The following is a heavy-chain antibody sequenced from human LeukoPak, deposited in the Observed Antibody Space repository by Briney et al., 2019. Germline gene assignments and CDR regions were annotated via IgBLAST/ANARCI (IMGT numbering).Heavy chain of an antibody. V-gene: IGHV4-28*05. CDR3: ARHFYSSGFTTDY. J-gene: IGHJ4*02. Sequence: PSDTLSLTCAVSGYSISSSNWWGWIRQPPGKGLEWIGYIYYSGSIYYNPSLKSRVTISVDTSKNQFSLKLSSVTAADTAVYYCARHFYSSGFTTDYWGQGTLVTVSS. D-gene: IGHD6-19*01. CDR2: IYYSGSI. CDR1: GYSISSSNW.